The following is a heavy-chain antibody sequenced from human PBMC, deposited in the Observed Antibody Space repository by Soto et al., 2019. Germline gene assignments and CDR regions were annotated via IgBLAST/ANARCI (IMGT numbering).Heavy chain of an antibody. J-gene: IGHJ6*01. V-gene: IGHV1-69*13. D-gene: IGHD3-3*01. Sequence: GGSGKVSFKASGGPFSSYAISLVRQAPGQGLEWMGRIIPIFGTANYAQKFQGRVTITADESTSTAYMELSSLRSEDTAVYYCASPHYDFWSGSRYGMDVWGQGTTVTVSS. CDR3: ASPHYDFWSGSRYGMDV. CDR2: IIPIFGTA. CDR1: GGPFSSYA.